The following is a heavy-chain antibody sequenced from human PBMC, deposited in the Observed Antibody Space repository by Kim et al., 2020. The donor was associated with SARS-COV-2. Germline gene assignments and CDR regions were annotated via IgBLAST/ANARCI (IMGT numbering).Heavy chain of an antibody. Sequence: YAVSGVSITSATWWTWVRQPPGKGLEWIGEMFHSGTTNYNPSLKSRVTISVDKSKNHFSLNLNSVTAADTAVYYCSGSSGWYRLDYWGQGTLVTVSS. CDR1: GVSITSATW. J-gene: IGHJ4*02. D-gene: IGHD6-19*01. CDR3: SGSSGWYRLDY. V-gene: IGHV4-4*02. CDR2: MFHSGTT.